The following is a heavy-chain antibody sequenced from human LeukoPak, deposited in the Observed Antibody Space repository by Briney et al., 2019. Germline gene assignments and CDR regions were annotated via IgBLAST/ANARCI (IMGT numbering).Heavy chain of an antibody. CDR3: AKDAQGVLTDAFDV. Sequence: GGSLRLSCAASGFTFNIYAMTWVRQAPGKGLEGVSGFSGSGYSTYCVDSVKGLFTLSRDNSKNTLYLQLNTLSAGDTPLYYFAKDAQGVLTDAFDVWGQATMVTASS. D-gene: IGHD3-10*01. CDR2: FSGSGYST. CDR1: GFTFNIYA. V-gene: IGHV3-23*01. J-gene: IGHJ3*01.